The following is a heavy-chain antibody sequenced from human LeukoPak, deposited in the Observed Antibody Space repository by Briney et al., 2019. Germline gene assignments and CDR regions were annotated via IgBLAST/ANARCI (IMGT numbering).Heavy chain of an antibody. CDR3: AREAGRGIGGPRDALDI. J-gene: IGHJ3*02. CDR1: GYTFTGYY. V-gene: IGHV1-2*02. Sequence: ASVKVSCKASGYTFTGYYMHWVRQAPGQGLEWMGWINPNTGGTNYAQKFQGRVTMTRDTSINTAYMELSRVRSDDTAVYHCAREAGRGIGGPRDALDIWGQGAMVTVSS. D-gene: IGHD3-10*01. CDR2: INPNTGGT.